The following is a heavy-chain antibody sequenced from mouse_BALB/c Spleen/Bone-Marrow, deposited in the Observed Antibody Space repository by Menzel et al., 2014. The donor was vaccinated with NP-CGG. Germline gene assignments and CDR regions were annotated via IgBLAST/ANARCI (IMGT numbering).Heavy chain of an antibody. CDR3: TRQGYSSMDY. V-gene: IGHV14-3*02. Sequence: DVKLQESGAELVKPGASVKLSCTASGFNIKDTYMHWVKQRPEQSLEWIGRIDPANGNTKYDPKFQGKATITADTSSNTAYMQLSRLTSEDSAVYYCTRQGYSSMDYWGQGTLVTVSA. CDR1: GFNIKDTY. CDR2: IDPANGNT. D-gene: IGHD2-3*01. J-gene: IGHJ3*01.